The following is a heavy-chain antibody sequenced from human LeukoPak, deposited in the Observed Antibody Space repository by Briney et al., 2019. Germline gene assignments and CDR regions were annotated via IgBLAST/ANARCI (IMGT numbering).Heavy chain of an antibody. V-gene: IGHV4-31*03. CDR3: ASTGIAAAGARHFGY. Sequence: SQTLSLTCTVSGGSISSGGYYWSWIRQHPGKGLEWIGYIYYSGSTYYNPSLKSRVTISVGTSKNQFSLKLSSVTAADTAVYYCASTGIAAAGARHFGYWGQGTLVTVSS. J-gene: IGHJ4*02. CDR1: GGSISSGGYY. D-gene: IGHD6-13*01. CDR2: IYYSGST.